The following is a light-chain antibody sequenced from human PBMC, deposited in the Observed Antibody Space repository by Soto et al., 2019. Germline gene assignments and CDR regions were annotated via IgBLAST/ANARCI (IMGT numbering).Light chain of an antibody. Sequence: QSVLTQPPSTSGTPGQRITISCSGSRSNIGSNTVTCYQQPPGTAPKLLIYSNNQRPSGVPDRFSGSKSGTSASLAISGLQSEDEADYYCAAWGDTMYGSYVSGTGTKVTVL. V-gene: IGLV1-44*01. CDR1: RSNIGSNT. J-gene: IGLJ1*01. CDR2: SNN. CDR3: AAWGDTMYGSYV.